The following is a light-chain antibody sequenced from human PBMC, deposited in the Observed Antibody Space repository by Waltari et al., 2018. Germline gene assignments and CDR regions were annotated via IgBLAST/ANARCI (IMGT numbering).Light chain of an antibody. CDR3: CSFAPTSILL. J-gene: IGLJ3*02. CDR1: SSDVGSSNL. Sequence: QSALTQPASVSGSPGQSITISCTGTSSDVGSSNLVSWYQQHPGKAPKLIIHEANKRPSGVSNRFSGSKSGITASLRISGLQAEDEADYYCCSFAPTSILLFGGGTKLTV. V-gene: IGLV2-23*01. CDR2: EAN.